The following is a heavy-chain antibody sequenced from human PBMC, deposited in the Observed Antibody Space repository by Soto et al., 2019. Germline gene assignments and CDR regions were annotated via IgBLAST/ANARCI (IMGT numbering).Heavy chain of an antibody. CDR1: GFTFNYYW. V-gene: IGHV3-74*01. CDR3: AKRHKGGCGL. CDR2: IHSDGSST. D-gene: IGHD2-21*01. J-gene: IGHJ3*01. Sequence: EVQLVESEGGLVQRGGSLRLSCAASGFTFNYYWMHWVRQAPGQGLVWVSPIHSDGSSTTYADSVKGRFTISRDNAKKTTDLPKNRLRAEDTAVYYCAKRHKGGCGLWGQ.